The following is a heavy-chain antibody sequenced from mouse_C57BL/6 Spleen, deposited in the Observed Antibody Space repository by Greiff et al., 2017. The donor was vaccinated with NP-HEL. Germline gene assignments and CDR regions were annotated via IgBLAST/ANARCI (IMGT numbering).Heavy chain of an antibody. CDR1: GYTFTDYN. V-gene: IGHV1-22*01. D-gene: IGHD2-5*01. Sequence: VQLKESGPELVKPGAPVKMSCKASGYTFTDYNMHWVKQSHGKSLEWIGYINPNNGGTSYNQKFKGKATLTVNKSSSTAYMELRSLTSEDSAVYYCARQYSNYNYAMDYWGQGTSVTVSS. J-gene: IGHJ4*01. CDR2: INPNNGGT. CDR3: ARQYSNYNYAMDY.